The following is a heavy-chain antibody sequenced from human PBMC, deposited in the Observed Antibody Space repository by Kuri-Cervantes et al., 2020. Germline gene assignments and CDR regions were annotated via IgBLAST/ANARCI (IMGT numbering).Heavy chain of an antibody. Sequence: GESLKISCAASGFTFSSYAMSWVRQAPGKGLEWVSAISGSGGSTYYADSVKGRFTISRDNSKNTLYLQMHSLRVEDTAVYFCARGQYEHWGQGTLVTVSS. J-gene: IGHJ1*01. CDR1: GFTFSSYA. D-gene: IGHD2-8*01. CDR3: ARGQYEH. CDR2: ISGSGGST. V-gene: IGHV3-23*01.